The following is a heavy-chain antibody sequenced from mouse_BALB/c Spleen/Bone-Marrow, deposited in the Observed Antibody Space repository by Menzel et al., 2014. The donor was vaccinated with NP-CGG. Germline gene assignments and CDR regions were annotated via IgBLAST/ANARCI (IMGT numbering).Heavy chain of an antibody. V-gene: IGHV1-7*01. J-gene: IGHJ3*01. Sequence: VKLMESGAELAKPGASVKMSCKASGYTFTSYWMHWVKQRPGQGLEWIGHINPSTGYTEYNQKFRDKATLTADKSSSTAYMQLSSLTSEDSAVHYCARRAYGGSYGFAYWGQGTLVTVSA. CDR3: ARRAYGGSYGFAY. CDR1: GYTFTSYW. CDR2: INPSTGYT. D-gene: IGHD1-1*01.